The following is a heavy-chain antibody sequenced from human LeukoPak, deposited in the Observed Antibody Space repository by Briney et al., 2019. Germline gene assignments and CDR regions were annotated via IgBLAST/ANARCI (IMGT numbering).Heavy chain of an antibody. J-gene: IGHJ4*02. CDR3: ARDRMGAILYFDS. Sequence: TGGSLRLSCAASGFTFSSYSMNWVRQAPGKGLEWVSSISTSSIYIYYADSVKGRFTISRDNAKNSLSLQMNSLRAEDTAVYYCARDRMGAILYFDSWGQGTLVTVSS. D-gene: IGHD1-26*01. CDR1: GFTFSSYS. V-gene: IGHV3-21*04. CDR2: ISTSSIYI.